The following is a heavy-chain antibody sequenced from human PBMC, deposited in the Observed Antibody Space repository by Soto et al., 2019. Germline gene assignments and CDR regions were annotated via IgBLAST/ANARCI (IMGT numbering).Heavy chain of an antibody. Sequence: EVRLLESGGGLVQPGGSLRLSCAASGFTFSVYAMSWVRQAPGKGLEWVSGISGSGDSTQYADSVKGRFTVSRDNSKSMLYLQTNSLRDEATAIYSCAKALYGGFTYWGQGTLVTVSS. CDR2: ISGSGDST. J-gene: IGHJ4*02. CDR1: GFTFSVYA. D-gene: IGHD3-10*01. V-gene: IGHV3-23*01. CDR3: AKALYGGFTY.